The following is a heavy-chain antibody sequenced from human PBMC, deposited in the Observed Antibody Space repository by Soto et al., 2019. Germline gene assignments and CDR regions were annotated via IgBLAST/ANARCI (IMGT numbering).Heavy chain of an antibody. V-gene: IGHV3-11*01. Sequence: GGSQRLSCAASGFPFRDYDIHWIRRAPGKGLEWISYISGNGEIIQYAASARGRFTISRDNAENSVYLEMDSLRAEDTALYYCARDVDADFRTDFDYWGRGTLVTVSS. J-gene: IGHJ4*02. D-gene: IGHD4-17*01. CDR2: ISGNGEII. CDR1: GFPFRDYD. CDR3: ARDVDADFRTDFDY.